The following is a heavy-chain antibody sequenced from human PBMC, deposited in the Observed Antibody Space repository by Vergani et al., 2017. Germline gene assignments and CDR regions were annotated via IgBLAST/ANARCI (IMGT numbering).Heavy chain of an antibody. CDR2: INPNSGGT. Sequence: QVQLVQSGSELKKPGASVKVSCKASGYTFTGYYMHWVRQAPGQGLEWMGWINPNSGGTNYAQNFRGRVTLTRDTSSTTAYMDLASLTSDDTAIYYCARDHQGPTTLDYWGQGSLVTVSS. CDR1: GYTFTGYY. V-gene: IGHV1-2*02. J-gene: IGHJ4*02. CDR3: ARDHQGPTTLDY. D-gene: IGHD1-26*01.